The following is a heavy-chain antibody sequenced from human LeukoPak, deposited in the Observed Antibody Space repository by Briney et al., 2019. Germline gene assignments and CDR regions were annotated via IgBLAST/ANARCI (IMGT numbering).Heavy chain of an antibody. CDR2: IKTDGSQK. D-gene: IGHD3-16*02. J-gene: IGHJ4*02. CDR3: ARGGHYDNLWGRYRQKDGFDY. CDR1: GFTFSKYW. Sequence: PGGSLRLSCAASGFTFSKYWMTWVRQAPGKGLEWVANIKTDGSQKYYVDSVKGRFTISRDNAKNSLYLQMNSLRAEDTAVYFCARGGHYDNLWGRYRQKDGFDYWGQGTLVTVSS. V-gene: IGHV3-7*01.